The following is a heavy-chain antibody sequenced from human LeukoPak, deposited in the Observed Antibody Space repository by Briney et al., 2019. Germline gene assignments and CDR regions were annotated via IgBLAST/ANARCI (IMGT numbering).Heavy chain of an antibody. J-gene: IGHJ4*02. CDR2: ISYDGSNK. V-gene: IGHV3-30-3*01. CDR1: GFTFSSYA. D-gene: IGHD3-22*01. CDR3: ARDYPTSNYYDSSGYVY. Sequence: PGRSLRLSCAASGFTFSSYAMHWVRQAPGKGLEWVAVISYDGSNKYYADSVKGRFTISRDNSKNTLYLQMNSLRAEDTAVYYCARDYPTSNYYDSSGYVYWGQGTLVTVSS.